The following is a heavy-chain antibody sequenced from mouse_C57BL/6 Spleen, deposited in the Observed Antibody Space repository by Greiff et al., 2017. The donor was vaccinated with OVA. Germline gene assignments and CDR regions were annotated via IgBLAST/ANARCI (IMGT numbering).Heavy chain of an antibody. V-gene: IGHV6-3*01. CDR3: TGGGYWYFDV. J-gene: IGHJ1*03. CDR1: GFTFSNYW. CDR2: IRLKSDNYAT. Sequence: VQLKQSGGGLVQPGGSMKLSCVASGFTFSNYWMNWVRQSPEKGLEWVAQIRLKSDNYATHYAESVKGRFTISRDDSKSSVYLQMNNLRAEDTGIYYCTGGGYWYFDVWGTGTTVTVSS.